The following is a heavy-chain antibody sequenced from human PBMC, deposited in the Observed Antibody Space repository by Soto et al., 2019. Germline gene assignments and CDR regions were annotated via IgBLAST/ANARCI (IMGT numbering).Heavy chain of an antibody. CDR1: GYSFTSYR. CDR2: IYPGDSDT. CDR3: ARHVGSGSYYPYYYYGMDV. D-gene: IGHD1-26*01. Sequence: GESLKISCKGSGYSFTSYRIGWVRQMPGKGLEWMGIIYPGDSDTRYSPSFQGQVTISADKSISTAYLQWSSLKASDTAMYYCARHVGSGSYYPYYYYGMDVWGQGTTVTVSS. V-gene: IGHV5-51*01. J-gene: IGHJ6*02.